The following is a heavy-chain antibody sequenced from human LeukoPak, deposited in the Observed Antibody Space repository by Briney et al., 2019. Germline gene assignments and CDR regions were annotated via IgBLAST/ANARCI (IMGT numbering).Heavy chain of an antibody. D-gene: IGHD3-10*01. CDR2: INHSGST. CDR1: GGSFSGYY. V-gene: IGHV4-34*01. Sequence: SETLSLTCAVYGGSFSGYYWSWIRQPPGKGLEWIGEINHSGSTNYNPSLKSRVTISVDTSKNQFSLKLSSVTAADTAVYYCARGDYYGSGSFDYWGQGTLVTVSS. CDR3: ARGDYYGSGSFDY. J-gene: IGHJ4*02.